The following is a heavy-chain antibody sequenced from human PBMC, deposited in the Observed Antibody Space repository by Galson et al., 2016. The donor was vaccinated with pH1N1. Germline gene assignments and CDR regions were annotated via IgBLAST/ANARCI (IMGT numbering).Heavy chain of an antibody. CDR2: IKQDGSDK. D-gene: IGHD3-10*01. CDR3: AREIYESGSF. J-gene: IGHJ4*02. CDR1: GFTFSTYW. Sequence: SLRLSCAASGFTFSTYWMTWVRQAPGKGLEWVANIKQDGSDKYYVDSVKGRFTISRDNAKNSLYLQMNSLRGEDTAMYYCAREIYESGSFWGQGTLVTVSS. V-gene: IGHV3-7*01.